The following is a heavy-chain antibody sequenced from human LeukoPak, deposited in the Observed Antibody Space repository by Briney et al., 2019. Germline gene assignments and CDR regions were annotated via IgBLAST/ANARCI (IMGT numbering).Heavy chain of an antibody. V-gene: IGHV3-20*04. CDR3: ATSFPQNSFMDV. Sequence: GGSLRLSCTASGFTFDDYGMSWVRQAPGKGLEWVSGLNWNGGSTGYADSVKGRFNISRDNAKNSLYLQMISLRAEDTALYYCATSFPQNSFMDVWGKGTTVTVSS. J-gene: IGHJ6*03. D-gene: IGHD3-3*02. CDR2: LNWNGGST. CDR1: GFTFDDYG.